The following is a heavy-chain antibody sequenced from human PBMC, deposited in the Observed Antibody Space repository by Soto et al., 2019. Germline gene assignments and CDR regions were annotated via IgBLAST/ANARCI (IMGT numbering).Heavy chain of an antibody. Sequence: ESGGGLVQPGGSLRLSCAASGFTFTAYSMNWVRQAPGKGLEWVSYISSGSGSIYYADSVKGRFTISRDDAKNSLYLQMNSRRDEDTVFYSCARVFGNYWGREPVVPSSS. CDR2: ISSGSGSI. D-gene: IGHD3-3*01. CDR3: ARVFGNY. CDR1: GFTFTAYS. V-gene: IGHV3-48*02. J-gene: IGHJ4*02.